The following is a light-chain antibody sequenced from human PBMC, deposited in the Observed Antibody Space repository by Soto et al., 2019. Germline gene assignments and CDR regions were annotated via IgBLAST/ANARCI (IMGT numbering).Light chain of an antibody. J-gene: IGKJ5*01. V-gene: IGKV3-20*01. CDR3: QQYGSSPL. CDR1: QSVSSSY. Sequence: EIVLTQSPGTLSLSPGERATLSCRASQSVSSSYLAWYQQKPGQAPRLLIYGASSRATGIPGRFSGSWSGTDFTLIISRLGREDFAVYYCQQYGSSPLFGQGTRLEIK. CDR2: GAS.